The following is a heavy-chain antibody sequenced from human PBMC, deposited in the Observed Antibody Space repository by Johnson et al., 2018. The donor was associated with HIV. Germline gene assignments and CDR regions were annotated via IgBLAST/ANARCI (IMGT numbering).Heavy chain of an antibody. Sequence: QVQLVESGGGVVQPGRSLRLSCAASGFTFSSYGMHWVRQAPGKGLEWVAVISYEGSNKYYADSVKGRFTISRDNTKKSLYLEMNSLRVDDTAIYYCTRESTPWGADYVGYGLDVWGQGTMVAVSS. J-gene: IGHJ3*01. CDR2: ISYEGSNK. CDR1: GFTFSSYG. D-gene: IGHD5-18*01. V-gene: IGHV3-30*03. CDR3: TRESTPWGADYVGYGLDV.